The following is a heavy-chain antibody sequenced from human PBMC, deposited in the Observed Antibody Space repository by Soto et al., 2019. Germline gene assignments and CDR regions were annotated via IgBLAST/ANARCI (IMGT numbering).Heavy chain of an antibody. CDR2: IKPDGSET. J-gene: IGHJ4*02. V-gene: IGHV3-7*05. CDR1: GFSFNHYW. D-gene: IGHD6-13*01. Sequence: PGGSLRLCCAASGFSFNHYWMSWVRQAPGIGLEWVANIKPDGSETSYVDSVKGRFTISRDNAKNSLNLQMNSLRAEDTAVYYCARAGIAGPGDYCGQGTLVTVSS. CDR3: ARAGIAGPGDY.